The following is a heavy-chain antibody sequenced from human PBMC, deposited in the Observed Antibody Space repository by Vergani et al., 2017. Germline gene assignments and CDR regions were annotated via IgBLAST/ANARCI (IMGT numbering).Heavy chain of an antibody. CDR1: GFTFSSYA. CDR3: ARSTGYSSSWYFDLFDY. V-gene: IGHV3-30-3*01. J-gene: IGHJ4*02. CDR2: ISYDGSNK. D-gene: IGHD6-13*01. Sequence: QVQLVESGGGVVQPGRSLRLSCAASGFTFSSYAMHWVRQAPGKGLEWVAVISYDGSNKYYADSLKGRFTISRDNSKNTLYLQMNSLRAEDTAVYYCARSTGYSSSWYFDLFDYWGQGTLVTVSS.